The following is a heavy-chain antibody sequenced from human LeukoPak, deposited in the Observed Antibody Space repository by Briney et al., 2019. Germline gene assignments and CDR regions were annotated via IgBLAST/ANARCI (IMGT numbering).Heavy chain of an antibody. V-gene: IGHV3-23*01. CDR3: AKDLGDYVWGSHGYFDY. CDR1: GFIFSSYA. Sequence: GGSLRLSCAASGFIFSSYAMSWVRQAPGKGLEWVSAISGSGGSTYYADSVKGRFTISRDNSKNTLYLQMNSLRAEDTAVYYCAKDLGDYVWGSHGYFDYWGQGTLVTVSS. CDR2: ISGSGGST. D-gene: IGHD3-16*01. J-gene: IGHJ4*02.